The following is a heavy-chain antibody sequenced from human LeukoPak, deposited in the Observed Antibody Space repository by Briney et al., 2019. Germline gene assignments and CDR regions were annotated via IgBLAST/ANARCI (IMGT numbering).Heavy chain of an antibody. V-gene: IGHV1-2*02. CDR1: GYTFTAYY. CDR2: INPNSGGT. J-gene: IGHJ4*02. Sequence: ASVKVSCKASGYTFTAYYMHWVRQAPGQGVEWVGWINPNSGGTGYAQRFQGRVSMTRDTSISTAYMELSSLRSDDTAVYYCARGVVGWGSGYFDYWGQGTLVTVSS. D-gene: IGHD7-27*01. CDR3: ARGVVGWGSGYFDY.